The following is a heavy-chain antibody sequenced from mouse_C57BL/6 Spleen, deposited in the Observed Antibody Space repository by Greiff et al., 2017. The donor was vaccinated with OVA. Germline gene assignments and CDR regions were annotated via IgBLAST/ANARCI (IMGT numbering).Heavy chain of an antibody. CDR3: ARTGFYFDY. CDR2: ISPSTGGT. Sequence: VQLKQSGPELVKPGASVKISCKASGYSFTGYYMNWVKQSPEKSLEWIGEISPSTGGTTYNQKFKAKATLTVDKSSSTAYMQLKSLTSEDSAVYYCARTGFYFDYWGQGTTLTVSS. J-gene: IGHJ2*01. V-gene: IGHV1-42*01. D-gene: IGHD4-1*01. CDR1: GYSFTGYY.